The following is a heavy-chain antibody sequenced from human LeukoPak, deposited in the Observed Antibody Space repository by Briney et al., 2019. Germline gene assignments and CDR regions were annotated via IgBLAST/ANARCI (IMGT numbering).Heavy chain of an antibody. D-gene: IGHD2-15*01. CDR2: IHHRGST. Sequence: PSETLSLTCTVSGYSISSGYNWGWIRQPPGKRLEWIGNIHHRGSTSYNPSLKSRVTISVDTSKNQFSLKLSSVTAADTAVYYCARARRAVVATLQGFDYWGQGTLVTVSS. CDR1: GYSISSGYN. J-gene: IGHJ4*02. V-gene: IGHV4-38-2*02. CDR3: ARARRAVVATLQGFDY.